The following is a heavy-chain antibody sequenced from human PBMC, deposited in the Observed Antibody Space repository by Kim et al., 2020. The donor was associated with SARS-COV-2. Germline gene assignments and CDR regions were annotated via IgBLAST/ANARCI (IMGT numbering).Heavy chain of an antibody. V-gene: IGHV4-4*07. J-gene: IGHJ6*02. CDR3: ARTTVGATGYGMDV. D-gene: IGHD1-26*01. Sequence: PSLQSRVTVSVDTSKNQFSLKLSSVTAADTAVYYCARTTVGATGYGMDVWGQGTTVTVSS.